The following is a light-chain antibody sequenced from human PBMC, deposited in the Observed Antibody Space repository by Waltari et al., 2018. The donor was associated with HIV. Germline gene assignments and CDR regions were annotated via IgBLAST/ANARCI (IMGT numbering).Light chain of an antibody. CDR2: STN. J-gene: IGLJ1*01. Sequence: QSVLTQSPSVSGTPGQRVIIFCSGSPSNLGDNSVNWYQQLPGTAPKLLIHSTNQRPSGFPDRFSGSKSGTSASLAINGLQSEDEAVYFCASWDDSRTGLYVFGTGTKVTVL. V-gene: IGLV1-44*01. CDR1: PSNLGDNS. CDR3: ASWDDSRTGLYV.